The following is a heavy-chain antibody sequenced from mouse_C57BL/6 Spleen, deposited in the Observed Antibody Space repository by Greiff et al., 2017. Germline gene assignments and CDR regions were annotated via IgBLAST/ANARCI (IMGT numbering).Heavy chain of an antibody. D-gene: IGHD4-1*01. Sequence: EVKLEESGGGLVQPGGSMKLSCVASGFTFSNYWMNWVRQSPEKGLEWVAQIRLKSDNYATHYAESVKGRFTISRDDSKSSVYLQMNNLRAEDTGIYYCTPELGRAYWGQGTLVTVSA. J-gene: IGHJ3*01. CDR1: GFTFSNYW. V-gene: IGHV6-3*01. CDR2: IRLKSDNYAT. CDR3: TPELGRAY.